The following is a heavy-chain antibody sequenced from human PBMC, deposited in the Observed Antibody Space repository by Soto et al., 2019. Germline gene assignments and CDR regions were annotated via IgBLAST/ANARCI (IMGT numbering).Heavy chain of an antibody. CDR3: ARQGGHREYSGYDYLDYYYYYMDV. CDR1: GYSFTSYW. CDR2: IYPGDSDT. J-gene: IGHJ6*03. V-gene: IGHV5-51*01. Sequence: LGESLKISCKGSGYSFTSYWIGWVRQMPGKGLEWMGIIYPGDSDTRYSPSFQGQVTISADKSISTAYLQWSSLKASDTAMYYCARQGGHREYSGYDYLDYYYYYMDVWGKGTTVTVSS. D-gene: IGHD5-12*01.